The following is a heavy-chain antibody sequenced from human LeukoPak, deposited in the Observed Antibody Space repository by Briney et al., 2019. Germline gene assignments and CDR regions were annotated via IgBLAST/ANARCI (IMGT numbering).Heavy chain of an antibody. CDR3: AKNKYGCSSTSCYGLDY. CDR1: GFTFSSYG. CDR2: IRYDGTNK. J-gene: IGHJ4*02. V-gene: IGHV3-30*02. D-gene: IGHD2-2*01. Sequence: GGSLRLSCAASGFTFSSYGMHWVRQAPGKGLEWVAFIRYDGTNKYYADSVKGRFTISRDNPKNTLYLQMNSLRAEDTAVYYCAKNKYGCSSTSCYGLDYWGQGTLVTVSS.